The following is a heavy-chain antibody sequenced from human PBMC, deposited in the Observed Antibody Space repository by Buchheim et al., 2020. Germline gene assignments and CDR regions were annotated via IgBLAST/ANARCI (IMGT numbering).Heavy chain of an antibody. V-gene: IGHV4-4*02. CDR1: GGSISSSNW. CDR2: IYHSGST. J-gene: IGHJ4*02. CDR3: ARGANYYDSSGYFDY. D-gene: IGHD3-22*01. Sequence: QVQLQESGPGLVKPSETLSLTCAVSGGSISSSNWWSWVRQPPGKGLEWIGEIYHSGSTNYNPSLKSRVTISADKSKNKFSLRLSSGTAADTAVYYCARGANYYDSSGYFDYWGQGTL.